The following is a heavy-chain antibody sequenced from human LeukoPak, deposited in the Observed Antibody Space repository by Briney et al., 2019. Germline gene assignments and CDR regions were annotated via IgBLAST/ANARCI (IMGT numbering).Heavy chain of an antibody. J-gene: IGHJ4*02. CDR3: ARSLRSITIFGVVTSFDY. V-gene: IGHV4-4*07. CDR1: GGSISRYY. Sequence: PSETLSLTCTVSGGSISRYYWSWIRQPAGKGLEWIGRIYTSGSTNYNPSLKSRVTMSVDTSKNQFSLKLSSVTAADTAVYYCARSLRSITIFGVVTSFDYWGQGTLVTVSS. D-gene: IGHD3-3*01. CDR2: IYTSGST.